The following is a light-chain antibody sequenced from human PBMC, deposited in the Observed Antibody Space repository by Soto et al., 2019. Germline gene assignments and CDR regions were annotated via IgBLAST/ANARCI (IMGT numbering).Light chain of an antibody. J-gene: IGKJ1*01. Sequence: EIVMTQSPATLSVSPGERATLSCRASQSVDINLAWYQKKAGQAPRLLIYGASTRATGIPSRFSGSGSGTEFTLTISSLQPDDFATYYCQQYNSYSRTFGQGTKVDIK. V-gene: IGKV3-15*01. CDR3: QQYNSYSRT. CDR1: QSVDIN. CDR2: GAS.